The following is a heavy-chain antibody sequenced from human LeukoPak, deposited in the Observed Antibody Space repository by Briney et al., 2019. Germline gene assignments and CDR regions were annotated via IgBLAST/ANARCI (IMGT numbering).Heavy chain of an antibody. V-gene: IGHV4-39*07. CDR3: ARGTTVVTPLAPHAFDI. CDR1: GGSISSSSYY. Sequence: SSETLSLTCSVSGGSISSSSYYWGWIRQPPGKGLEWIGTIFYSGSTYYNPSLKSRVTMSVDTSKNQFSLKLSSVTAADTAVYYCARGTTVVTPLAPHAFDIWGQGTMVTVSS. J-gene: IGHJ3*02. D-gene: IGHD4-23*01. CDR2: IFYSGST.